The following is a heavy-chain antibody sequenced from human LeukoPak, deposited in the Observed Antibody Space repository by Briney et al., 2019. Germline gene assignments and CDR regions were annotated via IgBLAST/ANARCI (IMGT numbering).Heavy chain of an antibody. CDR3: ARGGRIVVVVAAPGHWFDP. CDR1: GGSISSGGYY. J-gene: IGHJ5*02. D-gene: IGHD2-15*01. CDR2: INHSGST. Sequence: SETLSLTCTISGGSISSGGYYWSWIRQHPGKGLEWIGEINHSGSTNYNPSLKSRVTISVDTSKNQFSLKLSSVTAADTAVYYCARGGRIVVVVAAPGHWFDPWGQGTLVTVSS. V-gene: IGHV4-39*07.